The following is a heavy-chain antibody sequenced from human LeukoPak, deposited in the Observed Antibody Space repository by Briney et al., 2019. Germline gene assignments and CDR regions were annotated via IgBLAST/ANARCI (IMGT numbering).Heavy chain of an antibody. Sequence: GESLKISCKTSGYKFIDHWIGWVRQMPGKGLEWMAIIYPGDSDARYSPSFQGQVTISADKSITTAYLQGSSLKASDTATYYCARLVTPGVTRWFDPWGQGTPVTVSS. CDR3: ARLVTPGVTRWFDP. V-gene: IGHV5-51*01. D-gene: IGHD1-1*01. CDR1: GYKFIDHW. CDR2: IYPGDSDA. J-gene: IGHJ5*02.